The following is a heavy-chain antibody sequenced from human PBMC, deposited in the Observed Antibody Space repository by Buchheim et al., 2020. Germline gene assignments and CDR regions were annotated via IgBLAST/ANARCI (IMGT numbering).Heavy chain of an antibody. CDR2: ISSSSSTI. CDR3: ARDFGGLRFGDYYGMDV. CDR1: GFTFSSYS. J-gene: IGHJ6*02. D-gene: IGHD3-10*01. V-gene: IGHV3-48*01. Sequence: EVQLVESGGGLVQPGGSLRLSCAASGFTFSSYSMNWVRQAPGKGLEWVSYISSSSSTIYYADSVKGRFTISSDTTKNSLYLPMNSLRAEDTAVYYCARDFGGLRFGDYYGMDVWGQGTT.